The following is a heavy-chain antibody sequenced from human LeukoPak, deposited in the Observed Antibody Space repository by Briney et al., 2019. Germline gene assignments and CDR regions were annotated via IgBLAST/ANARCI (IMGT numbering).Heavy chain of an antibody. CDR3: AKSSSYDFWSGYYPY. J-gene: IGHJ4*02. D-gene: IGHD3-3*01. CDR1: GFTFSIYA. V-gene: IGHV3-23*01. Sequence: QPGGSLRLSCAASGFTFSIYAMSWVPQAPGRGLEWGPAFSGSGGSTYYADSVKGRFTISRDNSKNTLYLQMNSLRAEDTAVYYCAKSSSYDFWSGYYPYWGQGTLVTVSS. CDR2: FSGSGGST.